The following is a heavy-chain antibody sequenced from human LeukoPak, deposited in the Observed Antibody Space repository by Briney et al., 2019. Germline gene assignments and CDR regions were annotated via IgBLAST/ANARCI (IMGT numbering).Heavy chain of an antibody. D-gene: IGHD2-21*02. CDR3: ARSYGAFEGDTYYYYGMDV. CDR1: GYTFTNYG. CDR2: INTNTGNP. Sequence: GASVKVSCEASGYTFTNYGMSWVRQAPGQGLEWMGWINTNTGNPKSAQGFTERFVFSLDASVSTAYLQISSLKAEDTAVYYCARSYGAFEGDTYYYYGMDVWGQGTTVTVSS. V-gene: IGHV7-4-1*02. J-gene: IGHJ6*02.